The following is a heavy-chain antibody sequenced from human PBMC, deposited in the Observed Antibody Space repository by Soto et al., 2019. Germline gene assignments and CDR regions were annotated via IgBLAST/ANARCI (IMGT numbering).Heavy chain of an antibody. Sequence: ASVKVSCKASGYSFTNYYVHGVRQAPGQGLEWMGIINPSDGSTRYAQKFQGRVTMTRDTSTSTVYMVLSSLRSEDTAVYYCARGRGTSGTFDYWGQGTLVTVSS. CDR1: GYSFTNYY. CDR2: INPSDGST. D-gene: IGHD1-1*01. V-gene: IGHV1-46*01. CDR3: ARGRGTSGTFDY. J-gene: IGHJ4*02.